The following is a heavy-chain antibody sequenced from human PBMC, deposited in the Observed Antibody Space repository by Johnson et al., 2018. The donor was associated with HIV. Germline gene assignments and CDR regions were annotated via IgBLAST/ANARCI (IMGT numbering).Heavy chain of an antibody. CDR1: GFTFSSYA. Sequence: VQLVESGGGLVQPGGSLRLSCAASGFTFSSYAMHWVRQAPGKGLEWVANIKQDGSEKYYVDSVKGRFTISRDNAKNSLYLQMNSLRAEDTAVYYCARDPGVVEAPRSRVDTFDI. J-gene: IGHJ3*02. CDR2: IKQDGSEK. D-gene: IGHD2-15*01. CDR3: ARDPGVVEAPRSRVDTFDI. V-gene: IGHV3-7*03.